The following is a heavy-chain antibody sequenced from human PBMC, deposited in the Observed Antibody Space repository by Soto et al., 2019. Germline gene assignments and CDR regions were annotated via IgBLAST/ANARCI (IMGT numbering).Heavy chain of an antibody. CDR2: IIPILGIA. CDR3: AIHSPGITIFGVVNTFLLGPFDY. V-gene: IGHV1-69*02. CDR1: GGTFSSYT. D-gene: IGHD3-3*01. J-gene: IGHJ4*02. Sequence: ASVKVSCKASGGTFSSYTISWVRQAPGQGLEWMGRIIPILGIANYAQKFQGRVTITADKSTSTAYMELSSLRSEDTAVYYCAIHSPGITIFGVVNTFLLGPFDYWGQGTLVTVSS.